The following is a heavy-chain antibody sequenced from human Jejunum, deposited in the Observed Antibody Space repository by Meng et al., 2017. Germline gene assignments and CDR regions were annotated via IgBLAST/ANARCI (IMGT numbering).Heavy chain of an antibody. J-gene: IGHJ4*02. CDR3: ARGVGDLGDY. CDR2: VSPSSGNT. D-gene: IGHD3-16*01. CDR1: GYTFTTYA. V-gene: IGHV1-8*01. Sequence: QVQLVQSGAEMKTPGASMKVSCRASGYTFTTYAINWVRQATGQVLEWMGWVSPSSGNTRYAQKFQGRVTMTRDTSISTVYMELTSLKSDDTAVYYCARGVGDLGDYWGQGTLVTVSS.